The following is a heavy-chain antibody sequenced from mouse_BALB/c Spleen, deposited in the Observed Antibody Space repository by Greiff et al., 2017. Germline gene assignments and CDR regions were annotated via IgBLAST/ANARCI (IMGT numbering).Heavy chain of an antibody. V-gene: IGHV5-17*02. CDR3: ARDGPYAMDY. J-gene: IGHJ4*01. D-gene: IGHD2-3*01. CDR2: ISSGSSTI. Sequence: EVQLQESGGGLVQPGGSRKLSCAASGFTFSSFGMHWVRQAPEKGLEWVAYISSGSSTIYYADTVKGRFTISRDNPKNTLFLQMTSLRSEDTAMYYCARDGPYAMDYWGQGTSVTVSS. CDR1: GFTFSSFG.